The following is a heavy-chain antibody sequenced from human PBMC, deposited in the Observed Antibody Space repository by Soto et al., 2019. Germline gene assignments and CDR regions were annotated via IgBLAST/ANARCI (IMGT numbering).Heavy chain of an antibody. J-gene: IGHJ4*02. CDR2: IYYSGST. Sequence: QVQLQESGPGLVKHSETLSLTCTVSGGSISSYYWSWIRQPPGKGLEWIGYIYYSGSTNYNPSLKSRVTISVDTSKNQFSLKLSSVTAADTAVYYCASYSNYNHYWGQGTLVTVSS. CDR3: ASYSNYNHY. CDR1: GGSISSYY. V-gene: IGHV4-59*01. D-gene: IGHD4-4*01.